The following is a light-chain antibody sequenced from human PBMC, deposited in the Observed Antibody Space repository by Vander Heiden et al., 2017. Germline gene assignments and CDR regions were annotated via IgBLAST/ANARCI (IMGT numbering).Light chain of an antibody. Sequence: VSGSPGQSITISCTGTSSDVGAYNYVSWYQQFPGKVPKPIIYDVSSRPSGVSNRFSGSKSGNTASLTISGLQAEDEADYYCCSYTSSNTLVFGGGTKLTVL. V-gene: IGLV2-14*03. CDR2: DVS. J-gene: IGLJ2*01. CDR1: SSDVGAYNY. CDR3: CSYTSSNTLV.